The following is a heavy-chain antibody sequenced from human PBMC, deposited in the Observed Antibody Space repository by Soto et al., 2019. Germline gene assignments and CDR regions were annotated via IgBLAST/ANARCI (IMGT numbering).Heavy chain of an antibody. CDR1: GYAFTTDG. J-gene: IGHJ4*02. CDR2: ISAHNGNT. V-gene: IGHV1-18*01. Sequence: QVQLVQSGAEVKKPGASVKVSCKGSGYAFTTDGITWGRQAPGQGLEWMGWISAHNGNTNYAQKLQGRVTVTRDTSTSTAYMELRSLRSDDTAVYYCDRGRDCDYWGQGALVTVSS. CDR3: DRGRDCDY.